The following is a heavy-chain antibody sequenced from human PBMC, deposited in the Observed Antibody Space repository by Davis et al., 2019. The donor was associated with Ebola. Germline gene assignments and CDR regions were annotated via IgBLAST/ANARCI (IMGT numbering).Heavy chain of an antibody. CDR1: GGSFSGYY. D-gene: IGHD3-22*01. CDR2: INHSGST. CDR3: ACRYYDSSGYRLGYYYGMDV. V-gene: IGHV4-34*01. Sequence: GSLRLSCAVYGGSFSGYYWSWIRQPPGKGLEWIGEINHSGSTNYNPSLKSRVTISVDKSKNQFSLKLSSVTAADTAVYYCACRYYDSSGYRLGYYYGMDVWGQGTTVTVSS. J-gene: IGHJ6*02.